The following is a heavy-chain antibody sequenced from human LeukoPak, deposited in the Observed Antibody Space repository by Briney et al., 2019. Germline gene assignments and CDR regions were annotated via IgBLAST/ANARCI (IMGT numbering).Heavy chain of an antibody. J-gene: IGHJ5*02. Sequence: GGSLRLSCAASGFTFSSYSMNWVRQAPGKGLEWVSYISSSSSTIYYADSVKGRFTIPRDNARNSLFLQMNSLRVEDTAVYYCASQSYARFDPWGQGTLVTVSS. CDR1: GFTFSSYS. V-gene: IGHV3-48*04. CDR2: ISSSSSTI. CDR3: ASQSYARFDP. D-gene: IGHD3-16*01.